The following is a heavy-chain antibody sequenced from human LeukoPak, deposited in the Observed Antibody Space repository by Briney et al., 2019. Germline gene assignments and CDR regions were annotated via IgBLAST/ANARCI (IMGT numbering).Heavy chain of an antibody. CDR1: GFTFSSYW. V-gene: IGHV3-7*04. Sequence: PGGSLRLSCAASGFTFSSYWMSWVRQSQGKWLEWVANIKQDGSEKYYVDSVKGRFTISRDNAKNSLYLQMNSLRAEDTAVYYCARGGDCYDYWGQGTLVTVSS. D-gene: IGHD2-21*01. CDR2: IKQDGSEK. CDR3: ARGGDCYDY. J-gene: IGHJ4*02.